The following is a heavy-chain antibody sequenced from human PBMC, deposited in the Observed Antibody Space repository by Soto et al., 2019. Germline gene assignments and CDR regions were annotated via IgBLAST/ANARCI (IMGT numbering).Heavy chain of an antibody. D-gene: IGHD4-17*01. V-gene: IGHV3-23*01. CDR2: ISGSGIST. CDR3: ASPVGDFDPYFDF. J-gene: IGHJ4*02. Sequence: GGSLILSNAASGFSFSSYTMSWVRPAPGKGLERVTGISGSGISTHYAESVKGRFTISRDNSNNTLYLQMNSLRPDYSAVYHCASPVGDFDPYFDFWGPGTMVTVSS. CDR1: GFSFSSYT.